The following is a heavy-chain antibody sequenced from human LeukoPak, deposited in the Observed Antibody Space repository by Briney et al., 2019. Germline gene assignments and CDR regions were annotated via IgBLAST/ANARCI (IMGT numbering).Heavy chain of an antibody. J-gene: IGHJ5*02. CDR3: ARTYINFSNYFDP. D-gene: IGHD4-11*01. V-gene: IGHV4-38-2*02. Sequence: PSETLSLTCTVSGYSINNGYNWGWVRQPPRKGLECIGSISHTGSTYYNPSLESRVTISLDTSNNQFSLELSSVTAADTAVYYCARTYINFSNYFDPWGQGSLVTVSS. CDR1: GYSINNGYN. CDR2: ISHTGST.